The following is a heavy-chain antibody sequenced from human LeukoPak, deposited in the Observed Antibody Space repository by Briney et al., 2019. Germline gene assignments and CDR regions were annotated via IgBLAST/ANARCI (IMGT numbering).Heavy chain of an antibody. CDR3: AKDGTYYPSYFDY. V-gene: IGHV3-9*03. Sequence: GGSLRLSCAASGFSFDDYAMHWVRQAPGKGLEWVSGISWNSGSVGYADSVKGRFTISRDNAKNSLYLQMNSLRAEDMALYYCAKDGTYYPSYFDYWGQGTLVSVSS. CDR1: GFSFDDYA. D-gene: IGHD1-26*01. J-gene: IGHJ4*02. CDR2: ISWNSGSV.